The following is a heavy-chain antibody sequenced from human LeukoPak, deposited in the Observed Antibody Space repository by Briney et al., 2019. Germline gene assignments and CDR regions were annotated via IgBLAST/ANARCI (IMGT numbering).Heavy chain of an antibody. V-gene: IGHV3-30*02. D-gene: IGHD6-13*01. Sequence: GGSLRLSCAASGFTFSSSGMHWVRQAPGKGLEWLAFIRYDGSDKYYADSVKGRFTISRDNSKNTLFLQMSSLRPEDTAVYYCAKGSSIAAACRLGFDYWGQGTLVTVSS. CDR1: GFTFSSSG. CDR3: AKGSSIAAACRLGFDY. J-gene: IGHJ4*02. CDR2: IRYDGSDK.